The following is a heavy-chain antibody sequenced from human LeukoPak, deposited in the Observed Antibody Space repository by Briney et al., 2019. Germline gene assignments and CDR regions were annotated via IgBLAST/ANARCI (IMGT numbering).Heavy chain of an antibody. CDR1: GYTFTSYD. Sequence: ASVKVSCKASGYTFTSYDINWVRQATGQGLEWMGWMNPNSGNTGYAQKFQGRVTMTRSTSISTAYMELSSLRSEDTAVYYCASGRSGSYYAYFFDYWGQGTLVTVSS. CDR3: ASGRSGSYYAYFFDY. D-gene: IGHD1-26*01. V-gene: IGHV1-8*01. J-gene: IGHJ4*02. CDR2: MNPNSGNT.